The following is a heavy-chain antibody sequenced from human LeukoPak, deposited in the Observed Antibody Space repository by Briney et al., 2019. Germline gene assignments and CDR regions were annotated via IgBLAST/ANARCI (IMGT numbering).Heavy chain of an antibody. CDR2: IYYSGST. CDR3: ARIPCPGWFDP. V-gene: IGHV4-39*07. Sequence: SETLSLTCTVSGGSVSINNYYWAWIRQPPGKGLEWIANIYYSGSTYYNPSLKSRVTISINTSRNQFSLSLTSVTAADTAVYYCARIPCPGWFDPWGQGTLVTVSS. CDR1: GGSVSINNYY. J-gene: IGHJ5*02.